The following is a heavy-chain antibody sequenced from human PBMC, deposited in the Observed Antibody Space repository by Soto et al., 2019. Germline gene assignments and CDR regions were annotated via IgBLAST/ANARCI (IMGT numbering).Heavy chain of an antibody. CDR2: IHYSGST. J-gene: IGHJ4*02. Sequence: PXETLSLPFTVSGGSIRDTVYYWGWIRQPPGKGLEWIVSIHYSGSTHYNPSLKSRVTISVDPSKSQFSLNLTSVTPADTSVYYCARHMRAVAAPLADWGQGTVVTVSS. V-gene: IGHV4-39*01. CDR3: ARHMRAVAAPLAD. D-gene: IGHD6-19*01. CDR1: GGSIRDTVYY.